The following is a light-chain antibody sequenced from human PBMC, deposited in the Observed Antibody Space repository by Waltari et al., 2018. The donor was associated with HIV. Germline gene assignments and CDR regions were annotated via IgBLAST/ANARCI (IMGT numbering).Light chain of an antibody. Sequence: SYDLTQPPSVSVSTGQTARITCSGDALPTQYAYCYQQKPGQAPVLVIYKDSERPSGIPERFSGSSSGTTVTLTISGVQAEDEADYYCQSADSSGTYPWVFGGGTKLTVL. CDR1: ALPTQY. CDR2: KDS. CDR3: QSADSSGTYPWV. J-gene: IGLJ3*02. V-gene: IGLV3-25*03.